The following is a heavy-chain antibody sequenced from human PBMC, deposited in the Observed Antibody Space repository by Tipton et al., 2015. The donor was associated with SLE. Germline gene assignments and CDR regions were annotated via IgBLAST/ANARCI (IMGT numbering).Heavy chain of an antibody. Sequence: TLSLTCSVSGGSISGTNYYCDWIRQPPGKGPEWIGRITNNGNTYYIPSLQSRVTMSVDTSKNHFSLKLSSVTAADTAVYYCARHDTNYGRNWFDPWGQGTLVTVSS. V-gene: IGHV4-39*01. CDR2: ITNNGNT. D-gene: IGHD2-8*01. J-gene: IGHJ5*02. CDR1: GGSISGTNYY. CDR3: ARHDTNYGRNWFDP.